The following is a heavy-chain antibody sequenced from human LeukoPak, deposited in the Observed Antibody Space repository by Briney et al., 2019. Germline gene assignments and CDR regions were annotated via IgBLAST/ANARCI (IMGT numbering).Heavy chain of an antibody. CDR2: ISGSGGST. Sequence: GGSLRLSCAASGFTFSSYAMSWVRQAPGRGLEWVSAISGSGGSTYYADSVKGRFTISRDNSKNTLYLQMNSLRAEDTAVYYCAKDASRVGATPWFDPWGQGTLVTVSS. D-gene: IGHD1-26*01. J-gene: IGHJ5*02. CDR3: AKDASRVGATPWFDP. CDR1: GFTFSSYA. V-gene: IGHV3-23*01.